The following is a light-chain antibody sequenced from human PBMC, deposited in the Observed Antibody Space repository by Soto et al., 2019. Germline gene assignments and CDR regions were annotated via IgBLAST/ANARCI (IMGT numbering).Light chain of an antibody. CDR3: QQYNNWPPDRT. V-gene: IGKV3-15*01. CDR2: GAS. Sequence: EIVMTQSPATLSVSPGERATLSCRASQSVSSNLAWYQQKPGQAPRLLIYGASTRATGIPARFSGGGSGTEFTLTISSLQSEDFAIYFCQQYNNWPPDRTFGQGTKVELK. CDR1: QSVSSN. J-gene: IGKJ1*01.